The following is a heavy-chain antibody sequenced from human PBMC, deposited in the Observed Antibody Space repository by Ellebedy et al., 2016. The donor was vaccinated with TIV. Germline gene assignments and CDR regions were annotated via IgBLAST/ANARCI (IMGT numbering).Heavy chain of an antibody. D-gene: IGHD2-21*02. CDR2: IWYDGTNE. J-gene: IGHJ6*03. V-gene: IGHV3-33*01. CDR1: GFTFSYYA. Sequence: GESLKISXAASGFTFSYYAMHWVRQAPGKGLEWVAVIWYDGTNEYHADSVKGRFTISRDNSKNTLYLQMNSLRAEDTAVYYCARDKTAQVTYYMDLWGKGTTVTVAS. CDR3: ARDKTAQVTYYMDL.